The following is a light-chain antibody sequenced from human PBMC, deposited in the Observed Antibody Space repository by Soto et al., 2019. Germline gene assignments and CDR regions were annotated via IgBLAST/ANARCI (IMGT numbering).Light chain of an antibody. J-gene: IGLJ2*01. Sequence: QSVLTQSPSASASLGGSVKLTCTLSSGHSSYAIAWHQQQPEKGPRYLMKLNSDGSHSKGDGIPDRFSGSSSGAERYLTISSLQSEDEADYYCQTWGTGIQVFGGGTQLT. CDR2: LNSDGSH. CDR1: SGHSSYA. CDR3: QTWGTGIQV. V-gene: IGLV4-69*01.